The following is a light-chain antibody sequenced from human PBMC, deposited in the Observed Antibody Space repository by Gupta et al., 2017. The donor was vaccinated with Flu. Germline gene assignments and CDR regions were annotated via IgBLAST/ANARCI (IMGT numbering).Light chain of an antibody. CDR3: QHRSNWPWT. CDR2: DAS. CDR1: QSVSSY. J-gene: IGKJ1*01. Sequence: PGERATLSCRASQSVSSYLAWYQQKPGQAPRLLIYDASNRATGIPARFSGSESGTDFTLTISSLEPEDFAVYYCQHRSNWPWTFGQGTKVEIK. V-gene: IGKV3-11*01.